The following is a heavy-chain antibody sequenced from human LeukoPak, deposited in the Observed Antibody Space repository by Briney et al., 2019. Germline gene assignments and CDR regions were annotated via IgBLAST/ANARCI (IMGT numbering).Heavy chain of an antibody. CDR1: GFTFSSYA. CDR3: AKDRSQDYDILTGYSVFDY. J-gene: IGHJ4*02. CDR2: ISGSGGST. Sequence: GGSLRLSCAASGFTFSSYAMSWVRQAPGKGLEWVSAISGSGGSTYYADSVKGRFTISRDNSKNTLYLQMNSLGAEDTAVYYCAKDRSQDYDILTGYSVFDYWGQGTLVTVSS. V-gene: IGHV3-23*01. D-gene: IGHD3-9*01.